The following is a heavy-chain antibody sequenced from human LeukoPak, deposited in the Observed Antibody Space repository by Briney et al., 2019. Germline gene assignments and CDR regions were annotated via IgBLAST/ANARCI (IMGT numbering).Heavy chain of an antibody. D-gene: IGHD2-2*01. V-gene: IGHV4-31*03. CDR2: IYYSGST. CDR3: ARDRHCSSTSCYHYYGMDV. J-gene: IGHJ6*02. Sequence: SETLSLTCTVSGGSISSGGYCWSWIRQHPGKGLEWIGYIYYSGSTYYNPSLKSRVTISVDTSKNQFSLKLSSVTAADTAVYYCARDRHCSSTSCYHYYGMDVWGQGTTVTVSS. CDR1: GGSISSGGYC.